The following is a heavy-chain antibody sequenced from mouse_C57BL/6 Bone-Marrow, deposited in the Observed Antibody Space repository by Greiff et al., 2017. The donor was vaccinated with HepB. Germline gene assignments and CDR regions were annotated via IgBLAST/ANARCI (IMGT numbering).Heavy chain of an antibody. V-gene: IGHV1-54*01. CDR2: INPGSGGT. J-gene: IGHJ3*01. CDR3: ARTPWFAY. Sequence: VQLQQSGAELVRPGTSVKVSCKASGYAFTNYLIEWVKQRPGQGLEWIGVINPGSGGTNYNEKFKGKATLTADKSSSTASMQLSSLTSEDSAVYFCARTPWFAYWGQGTLVTVSA. CDR1: GYAFTNYL.